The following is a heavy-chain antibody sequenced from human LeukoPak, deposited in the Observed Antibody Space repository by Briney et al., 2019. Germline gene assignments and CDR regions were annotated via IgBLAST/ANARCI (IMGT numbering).Heavy chain of an antibody. Sequence: GASVKVSCKGCGYTFTSYGISWVRQAPGQGLEVMGWISSYNANTTYAQNLQRRVTMTTAPSPSTAYMELTSLRSDDTAVYYCARDYQSLVVVPAGDAFDIWGQGTMVTVSS. CDR1: GYTFTSYG. D-gene: IGHD2-2*01. V-gene: IGHV1-18*01. CDR2: ISSYNANT. J-gene: IGHJ3*02. CDR3: ARDYQSLVVVPAGDAFDI.